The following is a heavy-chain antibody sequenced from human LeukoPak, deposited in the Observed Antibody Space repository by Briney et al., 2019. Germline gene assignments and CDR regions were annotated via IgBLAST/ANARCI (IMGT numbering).Heavy chain of an antibody. V-gene: IGHV3-23*01. D-gene: IGHD6-13*01. CDR3: TKGLSGWFSGY. CDR1: GFTLSSNA. Sequence: PGGSLRLSCAASGFTLSSNAMTWVRQAPGKGLGWVSSISGTSGSSTYADSVKGRFTISRDNSKNTLYLQMNSLRAEDTAVYYCTKGLSGWFSGYWGQGTLVTVSS. J-gene: IGHJ4*02. CDR2: ISGTSGSS.